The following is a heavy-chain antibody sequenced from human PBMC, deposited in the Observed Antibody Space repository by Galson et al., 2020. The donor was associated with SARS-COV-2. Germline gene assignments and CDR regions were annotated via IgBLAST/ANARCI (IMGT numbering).Heavy chain of an antibody. J-gene: IGHJ5*02. CDR2: IYHSGST. CDR3: ARDPMVRGVRWFDP. V-gene: IGHV4-38-2*02. CDR1: GYSISSGYY. Sequence: SETLSLTCTVSGYSISSGYYWGWIRQPPGKGLEWIGSIYHSGSTYYNPSLKSRVTISVDTSKNQFSLKPSSVTAADTAVYYCARDPMVRGVRWFDPWGQGTLVTVSS. D-gene: IGHD3-10*01.